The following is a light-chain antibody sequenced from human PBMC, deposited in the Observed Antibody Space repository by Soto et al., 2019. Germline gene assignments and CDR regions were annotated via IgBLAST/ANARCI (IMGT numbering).Light chain of an antibody. Sequence: QSALNQPASVSGSPGQSITISCTGTSSDVGGSDYVSWYQQHPDKAPKLIIFEVSNRPSGISSRFSGSKSGNTASLTISGLQAEDEADYYCASYTSSSTSVIFGRGTKLTVL. V-gene: IGLV2-14*01. CDR3: ASYTSSSTSVI. CDR1: SSDVGGSDY. J-gene: IGLJ2*01. CDR2: EVS.